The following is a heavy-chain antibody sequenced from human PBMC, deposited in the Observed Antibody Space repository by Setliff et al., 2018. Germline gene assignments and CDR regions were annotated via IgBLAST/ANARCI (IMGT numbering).Heavy chain of an antibody. CDR2: IYYSGST. V-gene: IGHV4-31*03. D-gene: IGHD6-19*01. J-gene: IGHJ4*02. CDR1: GETIRRDYFY. Sequence: SETLSLTCTVSGETIRRDYFYWSWIRQHPGKGLEWIGYIYYSGSTSYYNPSLKSRVTISVDTSKNQFSLKLSSVTAADTAVYYCARGRAGHSGHWGQGTLVTVSS. CDR3: ARGRAGHSGH.